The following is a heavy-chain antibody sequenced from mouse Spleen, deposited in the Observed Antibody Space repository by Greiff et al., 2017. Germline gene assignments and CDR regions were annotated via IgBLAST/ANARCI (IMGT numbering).Heavy chain of an antibody. CDR2: INPSSGYT. J-gene: IGHJ3*01. D-gene: IGHD3-2*01. CDR1: GYTFTSYW. V-gene: IGHV1-7*01. CDR3: AREGQLGLSWFAY. Sequence: QVQLQQPGAELVKPGASVKLSCKASGYTFTSYWMHWVKQRPGQGLEWIGYINPSSGYTKYNQKFKDKATLTADKSSSTAYMQLSSLTYEDSAVYYCAREGQLGLSWFAYWGQGTLVTVSA.